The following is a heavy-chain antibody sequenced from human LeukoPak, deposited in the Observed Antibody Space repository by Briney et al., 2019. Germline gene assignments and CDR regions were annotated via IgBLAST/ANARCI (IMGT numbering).Heavy chain of an antibody. CDR1: GGSISSYY. J-gene: IGHJ4*02. D-gene: IGHD3-22*01. V-gene: IGHV4-59*12. CDR2: IYYSGST. CDR3: AREKKDYYDSSGYYYFDY. Sequence: PSETLSLTCTVSGGSISSYYWSWIRQPPGKGLEWIGYIYYSGSTNYNPSLKSRVTISVDTSKNQFSLKLSSVTAADTAVYYCAREKKDYYDSSGYYYFDYWGQGTLVTVSS.